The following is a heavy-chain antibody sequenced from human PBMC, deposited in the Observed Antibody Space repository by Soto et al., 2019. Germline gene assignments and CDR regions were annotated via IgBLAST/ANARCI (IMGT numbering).Heavy chain of an antibody. D-gene: IGHD1-26*01. V-gene: IGHV3-9*01. Sequence: GGSLRLSCAASGFTFDDYAMHWVRQAPGKGLEWVSGISWNSGSIGYADSVKGRFTISRDNAKNSLYLQMNSLRAEDTALYYCAKDIEGIVGATTFDYWGQGTLVTVSS. CDR1: GFTFDDYA. CDR3: AKDIEGIVGATTFDY. CDR2: ISWNSGSI. J-gene: IGHJ4*02.